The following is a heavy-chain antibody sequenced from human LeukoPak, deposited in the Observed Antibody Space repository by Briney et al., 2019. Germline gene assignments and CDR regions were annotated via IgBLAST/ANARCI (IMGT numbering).Heavy chain of an antibody. D-gene: IGHD2-15*01. J-gene: IGHJ5*02. Sequence: ASVKVSCKASGYTFTSYPMNWVRQAPGQGLEWMGWINTNTGNPTYAQGFIGRFVLSLDTSVSTAYLQISSLKAEDTAVYYCARDVGYCGGNRCYSSRIDPWAQGTLVTVSS. CDR3: ARDVGYCGGNRCYSSRIDP. CDR2: INTNTGNP. CDR1: GYTFTSYP. V-gene: IGHV7-4-1*02.